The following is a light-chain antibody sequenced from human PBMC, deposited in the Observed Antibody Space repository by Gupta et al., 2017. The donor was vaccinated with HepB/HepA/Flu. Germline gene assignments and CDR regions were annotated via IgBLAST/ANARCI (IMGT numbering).Light chain of an antibody. J-gene: IGLJ2*01. V-gene: IGLV3-1*01. CDR2: QDS. CDR1: KLGDKY. Sequence: SYELTQPPSVSVTTGQTDSITCSGDKLGDKYACWYQQKPGQSPVLVIYQDSKRPSGIPERFSGSNSGNTATLTISGTQAMDEAYYYCQAWDSSTVVFGGGTKLTVL. CDR3: QAWDSSTVV.